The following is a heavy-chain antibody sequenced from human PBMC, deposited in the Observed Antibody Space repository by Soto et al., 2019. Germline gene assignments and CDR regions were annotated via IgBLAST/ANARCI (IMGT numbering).Heavy chain of an antibody. CDR1: GFTFSSSV. CDR2: ITGSGDRT. V-gene: IGHV3-23*01. Sequence: EVQLLESGGDLVPPGGSLRLSCVASGFTFSSSVMLWVRQAPGKGLEWVSAITGSGDRTVYTDSVKGRFTIFKDNSRNTLFLQMNSLRAEDTALYYCATGRYCSSAACLAAEWGQGTLITVSS. J-gene: IGHJ4*02. D-gene: IGHD2-2*01. CDR3: ATGRYCSSAACLAAE.